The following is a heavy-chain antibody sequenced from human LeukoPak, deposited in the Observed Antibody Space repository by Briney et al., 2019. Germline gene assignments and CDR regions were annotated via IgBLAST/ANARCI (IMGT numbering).Heavy chain of an antibody. CDR3: ARSDSSGSEYYGMDV. J-gene: IGHJ6*02. D-gene: IGHD3-22*01. Sequence: GASVKVSCKASGYTFSTYPMNWVRQAPGQGLEWMGWISAYNGNTNYAQKLQGRVTMTTDTSTSTAYMELRSLRSDDTAVYYCARSDSSGSEYYGMDVWGQGTTVTVSS. CDR1: GYTFSTYP. V-gene: IGHV1-18*01. CDR2: ISAYNGNT.